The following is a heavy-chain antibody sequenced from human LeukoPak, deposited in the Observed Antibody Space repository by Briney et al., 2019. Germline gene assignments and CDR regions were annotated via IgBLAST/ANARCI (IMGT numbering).Heavy chain of an antibody. CDR2: ITSSSSYT. CDR3: AKDNVKDYYDSSGHFDY. D-gene: IGHD3-22*01. Sequence: PGGSLRLSCAASGFTFSDYYMSWIRQAPGKGLEWVSYITSSSSYTNYAESVKGRFTISRDNSKNTLYLQMNSLRAEDTAVYYCAKDNVKDYYDSSGHFDYWGQGTLVTVSS. J-gene: IGHJ4*02. CDR1: GFTFSDYY. V-gene: IGHV3-11*05.